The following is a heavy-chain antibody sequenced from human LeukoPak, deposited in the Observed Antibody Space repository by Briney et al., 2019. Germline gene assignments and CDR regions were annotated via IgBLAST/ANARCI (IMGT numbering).Heavy chain of an antibody. Sequence: GGSLRLSCAASGFTFDDYAMHWVRQAPGKGLEWVSGISWNSGSIGYADSVKGRFTISRDNAKNSLYLQMNSLRAEDTALYYCAKDSSGWSCWFDPWGQGTLVTVSS. V-gene: IGHV3-9*01. J-gene: IGHJ5*02. D-gene: IGHD6-19*01. CDR3: AKDSSGWSCWFDP. CDR2: ISWNSGSI. CDR1: GFTFDDYA.